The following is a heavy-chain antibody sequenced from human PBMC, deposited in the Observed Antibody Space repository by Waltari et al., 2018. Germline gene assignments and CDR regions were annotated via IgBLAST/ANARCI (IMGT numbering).Heavy chain of an antibody. CDR3: AKGQYDYDFWSGYYLDY. Sequence: EVQLLESGGGLVQPGGSLRLSCAASGFTFSSYAMSWVRQAPGRGLEGVSAISGSGGSTYYADSVKGRFTISRDNSKNTLYLQMNSLRAEDTAVYYCAKGQYDYDFWSGYYLDYWGQGTLVTVSS. CDR2: ISGSGGST. CDR1: GFTFSSYA. D-gene: IGHD3-3*01. V-gene: IGHV3-23*01. J-gene: IGHJ4*02.